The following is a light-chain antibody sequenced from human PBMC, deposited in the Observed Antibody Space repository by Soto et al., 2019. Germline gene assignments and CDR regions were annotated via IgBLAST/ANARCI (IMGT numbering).Light chain of an antibody. CDR1: QSVSSW. CDR2: KAS. CDR3: QQYKSYWT. V-gene: IGKV1-5*03. Sequence: DIQMTQSPSTLSASVGDRVTITCRASQSVSSWLAWFKPKPGKAPKLLIYKASSLQSGVSSRFSGGGSGTEFTLTIRSLKPDDFATDDCQQYKSYWTFGPGTKGDIK. J-gene: IGKJ1*01.